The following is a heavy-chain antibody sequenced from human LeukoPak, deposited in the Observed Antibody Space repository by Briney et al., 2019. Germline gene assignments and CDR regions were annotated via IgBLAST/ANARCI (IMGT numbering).Heavy chain of an antibody. V-gene: IGHV3-23*01. D-gene: IGHD3-10*01. CDR3: AKNPMVRGVILPSYFDY. J-gene: IGHJ4*02. Sequence: GGSLRLFCAASGFTFSSYAMSWVRQAPGKGLEWVSAISGSGGSTYYADSVKGRFTISRDNSKNTLYLQMNSLRAEDTAVYYCAKNPMVRGVILPSYFDYWGQRTLVTVSS. CDR2: ISGSGGST. CDR1: GFTFSSYA.